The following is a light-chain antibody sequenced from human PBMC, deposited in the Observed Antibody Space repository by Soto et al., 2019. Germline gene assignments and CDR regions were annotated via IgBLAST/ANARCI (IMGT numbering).Light chain of an antibody. Sequence: QSALTQPASVSGSPGQSITISCTGTSNDVGSYNFVSWYQQHPGKAPKVMIYEGSKRPSGVSNRFSGSKSGNTASLTISGLQAEDEADYYCCSYAGSSTWVFGTGTKLTVL. J-gene: IGLJ1*01. CDR2: EGS. CDR1: SNDVGSYNF. V-gene: IGLV2-23*01. CDR3: CSYAGSSTWV.